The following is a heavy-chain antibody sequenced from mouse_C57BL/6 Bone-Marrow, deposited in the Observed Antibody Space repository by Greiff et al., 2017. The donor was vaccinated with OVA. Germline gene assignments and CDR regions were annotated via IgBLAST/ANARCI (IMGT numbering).Heavy chain of an antibody. V-gene: IGHV14-1*01. Sequence: DVQLQESGAELVRPGASVKLSCTASGFNITDYYMHWVKQRPEQGLEWIGRIDPEDGDTEYAPKFQGKATMTADTSSNTAYLQLSSLTSEDTAVYYCTSPWGGSSYVGDWGQGTTLTVSS. J-gene: IGHJ2*01. CDR1: GFNITDYY. D-gene: IGHD1-1*01. CDR3: TSPWGGSSYVGD. CDR2: IDPEDGDT.